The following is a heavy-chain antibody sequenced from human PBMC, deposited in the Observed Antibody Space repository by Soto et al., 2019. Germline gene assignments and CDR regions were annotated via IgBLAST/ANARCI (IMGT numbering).Heavy chain of an antibody. J-gene: IGHJ4*02. CDR3: TFGDNSFDY. V-gene: IGHV3-30*03. D-gene: IGHD1-20*01. CDR1: GFTFSDYG. Sequence: QVQLVESGGGVVQPGRSLRVSCAASGFTFSDYGIYWVRQAPGKGLEWVALISYDGNNREYGDSVKGRFTIPRDNSKNTLYLQMNSLRVEDTAVYYCTFGDNSFDYWGQGTLVTVSS. CDR2: ISYDGNNR.